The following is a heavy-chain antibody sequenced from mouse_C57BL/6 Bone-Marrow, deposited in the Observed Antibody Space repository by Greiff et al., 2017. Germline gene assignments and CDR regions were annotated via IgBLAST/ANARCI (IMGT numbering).Heavy chain of an antibody. V-gene: IGHV1-54*01. D-gene: IGHD1-1*01. CDR2: INPGSGGT. Sequence: VQLQQSGAELVRPGTSVKVSCKASGYAFTNYLIEWVKQRPGQGLEWIGVINPGSGGTNYNEKFKGTATLTADKSSSTAYMQLSSLTSEDSAVYFCARPEIYGRDFDYWGQGTTLTVSS. CDR3: ARPEIYGRDFDY. J-gene: IGHJ2*01. CDR1: GYAFTNYL.